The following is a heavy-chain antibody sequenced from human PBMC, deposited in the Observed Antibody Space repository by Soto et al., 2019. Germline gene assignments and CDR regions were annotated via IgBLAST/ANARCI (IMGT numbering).Heavy chain of an antibody. V-gene: IGHV3-30*18. J-gene: IGHJ4*02. Sequence: GGSLRLSCAASGFTFSSYGMHWVRQAPGKGLEWVAVISYDGSNKYYADSVKGRFTISRDNSKNTLYLQMNSLRAEDTAVYYCAKGAQNSGYSSTDWVGFDYWGQGTLVTVSS. CDR2: ISYDGSNK. D-gene: IGHD5-12*01. CDR3: AKGAQNSGYSSTDWVGFDY. CDR1: GFTFSSYG.